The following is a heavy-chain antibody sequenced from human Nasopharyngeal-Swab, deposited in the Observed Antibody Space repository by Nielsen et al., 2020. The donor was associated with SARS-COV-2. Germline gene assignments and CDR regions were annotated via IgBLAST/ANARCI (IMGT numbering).Heavy chain of an antibody. J-gene: IGHJ6*02. V-gene: IGHV3-21*01. D-gene: IGHD6-13*01. Sequence: GESLKISCAASGFTFSSYSMNWVRQAPGTGLEWVSSISSSSSYIYYADSVKGRFTISRDNAKNSLYLQMNSLRAEDTAVYYCARGAPLVAAAGTDYYYGMDVWGQGTTVTVSS. CDR2: ISSSSSYI. CDR1: GFTFSSYS. CDR3: ARGAPLVAAAGTDYYYGMDV.